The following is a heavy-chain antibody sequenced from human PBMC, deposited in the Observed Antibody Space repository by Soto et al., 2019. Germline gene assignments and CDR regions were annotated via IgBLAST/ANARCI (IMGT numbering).Heavy chain of an antibody. Sequence: EVQLVESGGGLVKPGGSLRLSCAASGFTFSNAWMNWVRQAPGKGLEWVGRIKSKTDGGTTDYAAPVKGRFTISRDDSKYTLYLQMNSLKTEDTAVYYCTTNPGSGWELLGYWGQGTLVTVSS. J-gene: IGHJ4*02. CDR1: GFTFSNAW. CDR3: TTNPGSGWELLGY. V-gene: IGHV3-15*07. D-gene: IGHD1-26*01. CDR2: IKSKTDGGTT.